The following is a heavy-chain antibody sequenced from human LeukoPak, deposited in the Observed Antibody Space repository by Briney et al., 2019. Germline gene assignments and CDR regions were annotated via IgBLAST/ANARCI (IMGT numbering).Heavy chain of an antibody. D-gene: IGHD3-3*01. CDR3: DNGEW. Sequence: GGSLRLSCIGSGFNFGDFAMSWVRQVPGRSPEFVSSISDTGKVVFYRDSVRGRATVSRDNSRSTLYLQLSGVRGDDTAVYYCDNGEWWGPGTQVVVSS. V-gene: IGHV3-23*01. CDR2: ISDTGKVV. CDR1: GFNFGDFA. J-gene: IGHJ4*02.